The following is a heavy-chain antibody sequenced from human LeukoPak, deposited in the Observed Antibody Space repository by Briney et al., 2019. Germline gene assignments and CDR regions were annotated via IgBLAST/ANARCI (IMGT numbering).Heavy chain of an antibody. CDR1: GFTFGDYA. J-gene: IGHJ4*02. CDR3: TRDLTSFDY. D-gene: IGHD1-14*01. Sequence: GGSLRLSCTASGFTFGDYAMSWVRQAQGKGLEWVGFIRSKAYGGTTEYAASVKGRFTISRDDSKSIAYLQMNSLKTEDTAVYYCTRDLTSFDYWGQGTLVTVSS. CDR2: IRSKAYGGTT. V-gene: IGHV3-49*04.